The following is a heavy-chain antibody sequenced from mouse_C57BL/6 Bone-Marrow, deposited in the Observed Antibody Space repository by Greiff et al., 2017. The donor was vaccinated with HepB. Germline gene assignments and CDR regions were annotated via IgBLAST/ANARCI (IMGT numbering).Heavy chain of an antibody. Sequence: QVQLQQPGAELVKPGASVKMSCKASGYTFTSYWITWVKQRPGQGLEWIGDIYPNSGSTNYNEKFKSKATLTVDKSSSTAYMQLSSLTSEDSAVYYCAKVYPNSAWFAYWGQGTLVTVSA. D-gene: IGHD3-1*01. J-gene: IGHJ3*01. V-gene: IGHV1-55*01. CDR1: GYTFTSYW. CDR2: IYPNSGST. CDR3: AKVYPNSAWFAY.